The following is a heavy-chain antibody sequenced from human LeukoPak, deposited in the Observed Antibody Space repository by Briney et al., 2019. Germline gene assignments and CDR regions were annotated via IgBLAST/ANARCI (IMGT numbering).Heavy chain of an antibody. CDR2: INPNSGGT. CDR1: GYTFTGHF. D-gene: IGHD3-3*01. J-gene: IGHJ5*02. CDR3: TRVWKSGPDWFDP. Sequence: GASVKISCKASGYTFTGHFIYWVRQAPGQGLEWMGWINPNSGGTNNPQKFQGRITMTRDMSISTAYMELSGLRSDDTAVYYCTRVWKSGPDWFDPWGQGTLVTVSS. V-gene: IGHV1-2*02.